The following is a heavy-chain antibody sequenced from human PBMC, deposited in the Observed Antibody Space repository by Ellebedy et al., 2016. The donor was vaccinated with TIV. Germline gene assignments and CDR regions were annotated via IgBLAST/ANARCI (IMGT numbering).Heavy chain of an antibody. CDR2: ISPDGSDK. CDR1: GFTFSSYS. Sequence: PGGSLRLSCAASGFTFSSYSMHWFRQAPGKGLEWVTFISPDGSDKYYADSAKGRFTVSRDNSKNTLYLQMDSLRDDDTAVFYCARDLRVGQTNDALDVWGQGTMVTLSS. J-gene: IGHJ3*01. D-gene: IGHD1-26*01. V-gene: IGHV3-30*04. CDR3: ARDLRVGQTNDALDV.